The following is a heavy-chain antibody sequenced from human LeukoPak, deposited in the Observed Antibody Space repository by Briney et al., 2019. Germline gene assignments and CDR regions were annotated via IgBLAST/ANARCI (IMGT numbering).Heavy chain of an antibody. V-gene: IGHV3-7*01. CDR3: ARDIHSVAFDI. J-gene: IGHJ3*02. CDR1: GFTFSSYY. Sequence: GGSLRLSCAASGFTFSSYYMTWVRQAPGQGLEWVANIRQDGSAEFYADSVKGRFTISRDNAKRSVYLQMNSLGVEDTAVYYCARDIHSVAFDIWGQGTMVTVSS. CDR2: IRQDGSAE.